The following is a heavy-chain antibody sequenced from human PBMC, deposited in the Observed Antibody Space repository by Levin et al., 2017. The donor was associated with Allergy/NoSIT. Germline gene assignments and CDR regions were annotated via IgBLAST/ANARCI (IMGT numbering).Heavy chain of an antibody. CDR3: ARGRAGYSGYGYYYGMDV. D-gene: IGHD5-12*01. CDR1: GGSFSGYY. V-gene: IGHV4-34*01. Sequence: SQTLSLTCAVYGGSFSGYYWSWIRQPPGKGLEWIGEINHSGSTNYNPSLKSRFTISVDTSKNQFSLKLSSVTAADTAVYYCARGRAGYSGYGYYYGMDVWGQGTTVTVSS. J-gene: IGHJ6*02. CDR2: INHSGST.